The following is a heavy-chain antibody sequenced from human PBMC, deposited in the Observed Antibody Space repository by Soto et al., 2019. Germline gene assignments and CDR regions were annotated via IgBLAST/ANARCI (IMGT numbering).Heavy chain of an antibody. Sequence: SVKVSCKASGGTFSGYAISWVRQAPGQGLEWMGGIIPIFGTANYAQKFQGRVTITADESTSTAYMELSSLRSEDTAVYYCASRRFLEWLFRYCYYGMDVWGQGTTVTVSS. CDR1: GGTFSGYA. D-gene: IGHD3-3*01. V-gene: IGHV1-69*13. CDR3: ASRRFLEWLFRYCYYGMDV. J-gene: IGHJ6*02. CDR2: IIPIFGTA.